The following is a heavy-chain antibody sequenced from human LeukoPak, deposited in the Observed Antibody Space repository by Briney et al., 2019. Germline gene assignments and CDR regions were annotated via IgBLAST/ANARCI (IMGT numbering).Heavy chain of an antibody. Sequence: ASVKVSCKASGGTFSSYAISWVRQAPGQGLEWMGGIIPIFGTANYAQKFQGRVTITADESTSTAYMELSSLRSEDTAVYYCAAPAGGYSYGPRFDYWGQGTLVTVSS. D-gene: IGHD5-18*01. V-gene: IGHV1-69*13. CDR3: AAPAGGYSYGPRFDY. CDR1: GGTFSSYA. CDR2: IIPIFGTA. J-gene: IGHJ4*02.